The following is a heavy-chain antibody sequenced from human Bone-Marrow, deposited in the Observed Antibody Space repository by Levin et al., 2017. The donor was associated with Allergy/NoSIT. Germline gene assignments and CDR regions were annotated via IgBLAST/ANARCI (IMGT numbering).Heavy chain of an antibody. D-gene: IGHD6-13*01. V-gene: IGHV4-59*08. J-gene: IGHJ6*03. CDR3: ARMPPSGADGRLMWGPKQYHYYYYMDV. CDR2: ISYSGTT. CDR1: GGSVATNS. Sequence: SETLSLTCSVSGGSVATNSWAWIRQTPGKGLEWIGYISYSGTTKYSPSLESRVTLSLETSTSQFYLRLNSVTAADTAVYYCARMPPSGADGRLMWGPKQYHYYYYMDVWGTGTTVTVSS.